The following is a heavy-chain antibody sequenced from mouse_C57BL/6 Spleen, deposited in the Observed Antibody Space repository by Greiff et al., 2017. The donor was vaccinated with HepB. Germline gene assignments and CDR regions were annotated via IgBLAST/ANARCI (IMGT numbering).Heavy chain of an antibody. D-gene: IGHD2-3*01. V-gene: IGHV1-69*01. J-gene: IGHJ3*01. CDR2: IDPSDSYT. CDR3: ARRMIYDGYYDGFAY. Sequence: QVQLKQPGAELVMPGASVKLSCKASGYTFTSYWMHWVKQRPGQGLEWIGEIDPSDSYTNYNQKFKGKSTLTVDKSSSTAYMQLSSLTSEDSAVYYCARRMIYDGYYDGFAYWGQGTLVTVSA. CDR1: GYTFTSYW.